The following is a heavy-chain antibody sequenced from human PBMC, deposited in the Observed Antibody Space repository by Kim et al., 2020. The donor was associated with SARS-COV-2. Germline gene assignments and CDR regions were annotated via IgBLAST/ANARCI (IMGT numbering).Heavy chain of an antibody. V-gene: IGHV4-59*01. D-gene: IGHD3-9*01. CDR2: IYYSGST. J-gene: IGHJ6*02. CDR1: GGSISSYY. Sequence: SETLSLTCTVSGGSISSYYWSWIRQPPGKGLEWIGYIYYSGSTNYNPSLKSRVTISVDTSKNQFSLKLSSVTAADTAVYYCARGEEEGRGLRYFDWLPTLYGMDVWGQGTTVTVSS. CDR3: ARGEEEGRGLRYFDWLPTLYGMDV.